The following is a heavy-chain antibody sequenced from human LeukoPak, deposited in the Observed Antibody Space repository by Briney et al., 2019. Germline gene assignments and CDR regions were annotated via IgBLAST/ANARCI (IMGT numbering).Heavy chain of an antibody. V-gene: IGHV3-30*18. D-gene: IGHD4-23*01. J-gene: IGHJ4*02. CDR2: ISYDGSNK. CDR1: GFTFSSYG. Sequence: GGSLRLSCAASGFTFSSYGMHWVRQAPGKGLEWVAVISYDGSNKYYADSVKGRFTISRDNSKNTLYLQMNSLRAEDTAVYYCAKGLITVVYGFDYWGQGTLVTVSS. CDR3: AKGLITVVYGFDY.